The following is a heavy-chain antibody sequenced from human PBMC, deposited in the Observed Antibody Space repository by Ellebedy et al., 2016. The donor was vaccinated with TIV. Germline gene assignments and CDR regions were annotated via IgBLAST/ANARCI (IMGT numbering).Heavy chain of an antibody. V-gene: IGHV3-53*01. CDR3: ARDAADSGGKFDY. D-gene: IGHD4-23*01. CDR1: GFTVSSNY. CDR2: IYSGADGGEQ. J-gene: IGHJ4*02. Sequence: PGGSLRLSCAASGFTVSSNYMNWVRQAPGKGLEWVSVIYSGADGGEQYYADSEKGRFTISRDNSTNTLYLQINSLRAEDTAVYYCARDAADSGGKFDYWGQGALVTVSS.